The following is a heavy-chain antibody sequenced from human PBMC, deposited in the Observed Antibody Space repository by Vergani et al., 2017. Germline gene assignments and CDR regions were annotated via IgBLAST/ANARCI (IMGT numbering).Heavy chain of an antibody. Sequence: EVQLVESGGGLVKPGGSLRLSCAASGFTFSSYSMNWVRQAPGKGLEWVSSISSSSSYIYYADSVKGRFTISRENAKNSLYLQMNSLRAEDTAVYYCARGGLTVTTLLVDWGQGTLVTVSS. CDR1: GFTFSSYS. V-gene: IGHV3-21*01. J-gene: IGHJ4*02. CDR3: ARGGLTVTTLLVD. CDR2: ISSSSSYI. D-gene: IGHD4-17*01.